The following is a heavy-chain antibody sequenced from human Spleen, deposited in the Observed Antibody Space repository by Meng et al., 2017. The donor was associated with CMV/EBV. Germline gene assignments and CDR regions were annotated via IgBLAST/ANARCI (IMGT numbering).Heavy chain of an antibody. J-gene: IGHJ5*02. CDR1: GGSFSGYY. D-gene: IGHD2-2*02. CDR3: ARGHCSSTSCYSWFDP. CDR2: INHSGGT. V-gene: IGHV4-34*01. Sequence: YGGSFSGYYWRWFRQPPGQGLEWIGAINHSGGTNYNPSVKSRVTISVDTSKNQFSLKMTSVTAADTAVYHCARGHCSSTSCYSWFDPWGQGTLVTVSS.